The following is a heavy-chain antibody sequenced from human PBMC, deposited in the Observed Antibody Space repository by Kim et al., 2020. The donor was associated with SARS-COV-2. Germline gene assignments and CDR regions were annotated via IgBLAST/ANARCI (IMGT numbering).Heavy chain of an antibody. CDR1: GFTFDDYA. CDR2: ISWNSGSI. CDR3: AKDRYFDWLFYFDY. Sequence: GGSLRLSCAASGFTFDDYAMHWVRQAPGKGLEWVSGISWNSGSIGYADSVKGRFTISRDNAKNSLYLQMNSLRAEDTALYYCAKDRYFDWLFYFDYWGQG. J-gene: IGHJ4*02. D-gene: IGHD3-9*01. V-gene: IGHV3-9*01.